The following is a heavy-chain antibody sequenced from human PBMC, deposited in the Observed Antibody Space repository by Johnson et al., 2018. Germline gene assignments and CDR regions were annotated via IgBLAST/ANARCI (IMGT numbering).Heavy chain of an antibody. CDR2: IRGSGGST. Sequence: EVQLLETGGGLVQPGGSLRLACAASGFTFSSYAMRWVRQAPGKGLEWVSAIRGSGGSTDYADSLQGRFTISRDNPKNTLYLQMNSLRAEDTAVHYCAQGGRCNPSPAWGQGTMVTVSS. D-gene: IGHD1-26*01. CDR1: GFTFSSYA. CDR3: AQGGRCNPSPA. V-gene: IGHV3-23*01. J-gene: IGHJ3*01.